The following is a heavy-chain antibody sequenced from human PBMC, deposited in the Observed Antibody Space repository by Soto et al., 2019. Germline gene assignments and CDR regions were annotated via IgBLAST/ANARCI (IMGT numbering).Heavy chain of an antibody. V-gene: IGHV3-33*01. Sequence: PGGSLRLSYAASGFTFSSYGMPWVRQAPGKELEWVALIWFAGSDKYYTESVKGRFTISRDNSKSTLYLQMNSLRAEDTAVYYCARLYCSSARCYSVGAYDIRGHATMFTV. CDR1: GFTFSSYG. D-gene: IGHD2-15*01. CDR2: IWFAGSDK. J-gene: IGHJ3*02. CDR3: ARLYCSSARCYSVGAYDI.